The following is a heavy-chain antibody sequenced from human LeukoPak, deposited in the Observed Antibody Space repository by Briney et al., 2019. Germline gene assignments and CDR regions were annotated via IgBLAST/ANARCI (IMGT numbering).Heavy chain of an antibody. CDR3: AKEYFGSGSYKD. Sequence: SETLSLTCTVSGFSISSGYYWGWFRQPPGKGLEWIGSIYHSGSTYYNPSLKSRGTISVDTSKNQFSLKLTSVTDADTAVYYCAKEYFGSGSYKDWGQGTLVTVSS. J-gene: IGHJ4*02. CDR1: GFSISSGYY. V-gene: IGHV4-38-2*02. CDR2: IYHSGST. D-gene: IGHD3-10*01.